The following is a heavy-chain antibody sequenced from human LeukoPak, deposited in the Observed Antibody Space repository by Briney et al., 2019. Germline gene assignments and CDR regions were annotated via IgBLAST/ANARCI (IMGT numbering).Heavy chain of an antibody. J-gene: IGHJ4*02. CDR3: TTEYNFNYYDSSGYYY. D-gene: IGHD3-22*01. V-gene: IGHV3-7*03. CDR1: GFTFSSYW. Sequence: GGSLRLSCAASGFTFSSYWMSWVRQAPGKGLEWVANIKQDGSEKYYVDSVKGRFTISRDNAKNSLYLQMNSLKTEVTAVYYCTTEYNFNYYDSSGYYYWGQGTLVTVSS. CDR2: IKQDGSEK.